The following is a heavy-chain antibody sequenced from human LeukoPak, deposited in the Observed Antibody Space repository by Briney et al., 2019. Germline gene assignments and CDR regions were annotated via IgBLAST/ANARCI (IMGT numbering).Heavy chain of an antibody. J-gene: IGHJ2*01. D-gene: IGHD2-15*01. CDR2: IYHSGST. CDR1: GGSFSGYY. V-gene: IGHV4-38-2*02. CDR3: ARDHYCSGGSCSEYWHFDL. Sequence: SETLSLTCAVRGGSFSGYYWGWIRQPPGKGLEWIGNIYHSGSTYYNPSLKSRVTISVDTSKNQFSLKLTSVTAADTAVYYCARDHYCSGGSCSEYWHFDLWGRGTLVTVSS.